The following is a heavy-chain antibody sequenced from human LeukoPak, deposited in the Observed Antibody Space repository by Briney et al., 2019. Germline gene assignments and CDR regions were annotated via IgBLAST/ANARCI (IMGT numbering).Heavy chain of an antibody. CDR2: INPSGGST. CDR3: ARAGLQLPFYFDY. J-gene: IGHJ4*02. Sequence: ASVKVSCKASGYTFTSYGISWVRQAPGQGLEWMGIINPSGGSTSYAQKFQGRVTMTRDTSTSTVYMELSSLRSEDTAVYYCARAGLQLPFYFDYWGQGTLVTVSS. V-gene: IGHV1-46*01. D-gene: IGHD5-24*01. CDR1: GYTFTSYG.